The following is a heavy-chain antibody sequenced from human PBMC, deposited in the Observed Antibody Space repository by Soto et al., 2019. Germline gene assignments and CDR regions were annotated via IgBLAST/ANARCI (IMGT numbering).Heavy chain of an antibody. CDR2: IYYLGNT. D-gene: IGHD2-21*01. CDR3: ARFVVXATRHADFDF. V-gene: IGHV4-39*01. Sequence: LQLQESGPGLVKPSETLSLTCTVSGDSXTNNNXYWGWVRQPPGKGLDWIGNIYYLGNTFYNPSLRSRVTISADTSKNQFSLNLSSVTAADTAVYYCARFVVXATRHADFDFWGQGTLVTVSS. CDR1: GDSXTNNNXY. J-gene: IGHJ4*02.